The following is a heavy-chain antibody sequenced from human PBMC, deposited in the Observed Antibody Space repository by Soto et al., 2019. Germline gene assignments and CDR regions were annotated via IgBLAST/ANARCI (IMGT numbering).Heavy chain of an antibody. CDR3: ARVVSGRDYGDSIDC. J-gene: IGHJ4*02. CDR2: IKEDGSEI. D-gene: IGHD4-17*01. CDR1: GFTFSRYW. Sequence: GGSLRLSCAASGFTFSRYWLTWVRQAPGKGLEWVANIKEDGSEIYYVDSVKGRFTTSRDNAKNSLYLQMNSLRAEDTAVYYCARVVSGRDYGDSIDCWGRGTLVTVS. V-gene: IGHV3-7*03.